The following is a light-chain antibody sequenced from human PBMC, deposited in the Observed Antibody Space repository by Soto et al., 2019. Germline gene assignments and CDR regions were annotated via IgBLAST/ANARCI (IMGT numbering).Light chain of an antibody. CDR2: HAS. V-gene: IGKV1-5*01. CDR1: QSIKIN. Sequence: DIQMTLSPASLSASLGDRVTITCRASQSIKINLNWHQQKPGKAPKLLIYHASSLESVVPSRFRGSGSGTEFTLTISSQQPDDFEPYYCQQYNSYSLTFGGGTKVDIK. CDR3: QQYNSYSLT. J-gene: IGKJ4*01.